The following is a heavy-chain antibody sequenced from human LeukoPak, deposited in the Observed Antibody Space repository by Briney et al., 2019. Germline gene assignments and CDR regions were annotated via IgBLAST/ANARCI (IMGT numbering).Heavy chain of an antibody. CDR3: ATGRGTIDY. CDR1: GGSISSSPYY. D-gene: IGHD1-1*01. V-gene: IGHV4-39*07. Sequence: SETLSLTCTVSGGSISSSPYYWGWIRQPPGKGLEWIGSIYYSGSTYYNPSLKSRVTISVDTSKNQFSLKLSSVTAADTAAYYCATGRGTIDYWGQGTLVTVSS. CDR2: IYYSGST. J-gene: IGHJ4*02.